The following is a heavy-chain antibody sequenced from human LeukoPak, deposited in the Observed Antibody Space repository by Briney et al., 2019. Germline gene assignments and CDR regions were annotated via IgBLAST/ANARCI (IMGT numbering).Heavy chain of an antibody. CDR2: IYTSGST. J-gene: IGHJ4*02. D-gene: IGHD4-17*01. CDR3: ARAPYADLRFAY. CDR1: GGSISSYY. Sequence: PSETLSLTCTVSGGSISSYYWSWIRQPAGKGLEWIGRIYTSGSTNYNPSLKSRVTISVATSKNQFSLKLSSVTAAAPALSSCARAPYADLRFAYSGEGTLVTVYS. V-gene: IGHV4-4*07.